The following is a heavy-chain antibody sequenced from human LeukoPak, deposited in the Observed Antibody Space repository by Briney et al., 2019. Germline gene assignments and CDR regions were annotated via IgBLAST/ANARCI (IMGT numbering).Heavy chain of an antibody. CDR2: MNPNSGNT. J-gene: IGHJ6*02. CDR1: GYTFTSYD. D-gene: IGHD2-2*01. CDR3: ARDVGYCSSTSCYLRSGYYYYGMDV. Sequence: ASVKVSCKASGYTFTSYDINWVRQATGQGLEWMGWMNPNSGNTGYAQKFRGRVTMTRNTSISTAYMELSSLRSEDTAVYYCARDVGYCSSTSCYLRSGYYYYGMDVWGQGTTVTVSS. V-gene: IGHV1-8*01.